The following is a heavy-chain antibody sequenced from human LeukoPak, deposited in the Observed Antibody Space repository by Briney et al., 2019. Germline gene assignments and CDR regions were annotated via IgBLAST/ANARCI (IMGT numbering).Heavy chain of an antibody. CDR2: IIPIFGTA. D-gene: IGHD2-21*01. CDR3: ARAISPYYYMDV. CDR1: GGTFSSYA. J-gene: IGHJ6*03. V-gene: IGHV1-69*05. Sequence: ASVTVSCKASGGTFSSYAISWVRQAPGQGLEWMGGIIPIFGTANYAQKFQGRVTITTDESTSTAYMELSSLRSEDTAVYYCARAISPYYYMDVWGKGTTVTVSS.